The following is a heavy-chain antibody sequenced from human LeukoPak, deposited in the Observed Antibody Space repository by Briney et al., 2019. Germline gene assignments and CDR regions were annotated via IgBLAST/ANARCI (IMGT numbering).Heavy chain of an antibody. CDR2: IIPIFGTA. CDR1: GGTFSSYA. Sequence: ASVKVSCKASGGTFSSYAISWVRQAPGQGLEWMGGIIPIFGTANYAQKFQGRVTITADESTSTAYMELSSLRSEDTAVYYCARVVVVPAARGDWFDPWGRGTLVTVSS. J-gene: IGHJ5*02. D-gene: IGHD2-2*01. CDR3: ARVVVVPAARGDWFDP. V-gene: IGHV1-69*13.